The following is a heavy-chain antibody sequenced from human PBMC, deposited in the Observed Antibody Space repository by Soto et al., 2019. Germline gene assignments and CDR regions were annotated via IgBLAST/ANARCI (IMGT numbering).Heavy chain of an antibody. Sequence: SPTLSLTCAISGDSVSSNSAAWNWIRQSPSRGLEWLGRTYYRSKWYNDYAVSVKSRITINPDTSKNQFSLQLNSVTPEDTAVYYCARETARYCSGGSCYSDDAFDIWGQGTMVTVSS. CDR2: TYYRSKWYN. CDR1: GDSVSSNSAA. CDR3: ARETARYCSGGSCYSDDAFDI. D-gene: IGHD2-15*01. V-gene: IGHV6-1*01. J-gene: IGHJ3*02.